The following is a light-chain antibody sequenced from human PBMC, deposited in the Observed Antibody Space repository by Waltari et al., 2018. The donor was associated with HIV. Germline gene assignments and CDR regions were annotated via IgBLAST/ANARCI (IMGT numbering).Light chain of an antibody. V-gene: IGLV2-14*01. CDR2: EVK. CDR1: DSDIGASDY. CDR3: ASFSRGLTLVV. Sequence: QSALTQPASVSGSPGQSITISCTGSDSDIGASDYVSWYQKYPDRAPRLLIYEVKKRPSGVSSRVSGSKSANPASLTISGLQLEDEAEFYCASFSRGLTLVVFGGGTHVTVL. J-gene: IGLJ2*01.